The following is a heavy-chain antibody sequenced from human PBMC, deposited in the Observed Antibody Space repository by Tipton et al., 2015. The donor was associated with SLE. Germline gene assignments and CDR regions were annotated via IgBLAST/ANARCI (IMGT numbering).Heavy chain of an antibody. D-gene: IGHD5-24*01. V-gene: IGHV4-34*01. CDR1: GGSFSGYF. Sequence: TLSLTCAIYGGSFSGYFWSWIRQPPGKGLEWIGEIKDRGFTNYNPSLKSRVTISADTSKNQFSLRLSSVTAEDTAVYYCARGVDGTVGEHWGQGTLVTVSS. CDR3: ARGVDGTVGEH. CDR2: IKDRGFT. J-gene: IGHJ1*01.